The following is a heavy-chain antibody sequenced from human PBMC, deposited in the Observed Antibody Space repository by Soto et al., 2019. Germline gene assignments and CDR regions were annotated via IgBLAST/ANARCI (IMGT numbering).Heavy chain of an antibody. CDR3: AKDFKVSGSHYGTLNYYYGMDV. CDR2: ISYDVYLK. J-gene: IGHJ6*02. D-gene: IGHD3-10*01. CDR1: GFTFSTYG. Sequence: GGSLRLSCAASGFTFSTYGMQWVRQAPGKGLEWVAVISYDVYLKYYVDAVKGRFTVARDNSKNTLFLEMNSLRVEDTAVYFCAKDFKVSGSHYGTLNYYYGMDVWGRGTTVTV. V-gene: IGHV3-30*18.